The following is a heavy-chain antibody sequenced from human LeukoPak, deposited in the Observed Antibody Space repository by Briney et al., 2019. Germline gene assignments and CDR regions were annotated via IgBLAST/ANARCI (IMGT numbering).Heavy chain of an antibody. D-gene: IGHD6-19*01. J-gene: IGHJ4*02. Sequence: PSETLSLTCTVSGGSISSSSYSWGWIRQPPGKGLEWIGSIYYSGSTYYNPSLKSRVTISVDTSKNQFSLKLSSVTAADTAVYYCARGTAVAGPYPRWGQGTLVTVSS. CDR1: GGSISSSSYS. CDR3: ARGTAVAGPYPR. V-gene: IGHV4-39*01. CDR2: IYYSGST.